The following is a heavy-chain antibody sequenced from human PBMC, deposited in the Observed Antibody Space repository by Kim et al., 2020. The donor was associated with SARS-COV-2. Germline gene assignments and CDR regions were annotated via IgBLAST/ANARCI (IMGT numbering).Heavy chain of an antibody. Sequence: ASVKVSCKVSGYTLTELSMHWVRQAPGKGLEWMGGFDPEDGETIYAQKFQGRVTMTEDTSTDTAYMELSSLRSEDTAVYYCATRNGWELHNKAFDYWGQGTLVTVSS. CDR2: FDPEDGET. J-gene: IGHJ4*02. V-gene: IGHV1-24*01. D-gene: IGHD1-26*01. CDR3: ATRNGWELHNKAFDY. CDR1: GYTLTELS.